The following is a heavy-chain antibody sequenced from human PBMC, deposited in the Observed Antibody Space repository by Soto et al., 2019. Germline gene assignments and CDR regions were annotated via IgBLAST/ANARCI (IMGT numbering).Heavy chain of an antibody. D-gene: IGHD1-1*01. J-gene: IGHJ4*02. V-gene: IGHV1-18*01. Sequence: QVQLVQSGGEVKKPGASVHVSCKTSGYTFTNYGISWLRQAPGQGLEFMGWITTYNGNANYAQKFQDRVTMTRDTSTSTAYMELRSLRSDDTAMYYCATFLQLRPLGYWGQGTLVTVSS. CDR1: GYTFTNYG. CDR2: ITTYNGNA. CDR3: ATFLQLRPLGY.